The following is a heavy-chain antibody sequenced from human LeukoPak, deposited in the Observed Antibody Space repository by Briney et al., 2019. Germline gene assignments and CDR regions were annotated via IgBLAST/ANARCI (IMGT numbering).Heavy chain of an antibody. Sequence: PSETLPLTCTVSGGSISSYYWSWIRQPPGKGLEWIGYIYYSGSTNYNPSLKSRVTISVDTSKNQFSLKLSSVTAADTAVYYCARGTTVTTGFGYWGQGTLVTVSS. CDR1: GGSISSYY. V-gene: IGHV4-59*01. J-gene: IGHJ4*02. CDR2: IYYSGST. CDR3: ARGTTVTTGFGY. D-gene: IGHD4-17*01.